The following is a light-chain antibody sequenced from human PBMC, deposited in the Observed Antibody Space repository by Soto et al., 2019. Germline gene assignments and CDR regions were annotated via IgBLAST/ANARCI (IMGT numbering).Light chain of an antibody. J-gene: IGKJ5*01. CDR3: MQALQAPIT. CDR1: QSLLHSNGYNY. CDR2: LGS. Sequence: DIVMTQSPLSLPVTPGEPASISCRSSQSLLHSNGYNYLDWYLQKPGQSPQLLIYLGSNRVSGVPDRFSGSGSGTDFTLKISRVEAEDVGVYYCMQALQAPITFGHGTRLEIK. V-gene: IGKV2-28*01.